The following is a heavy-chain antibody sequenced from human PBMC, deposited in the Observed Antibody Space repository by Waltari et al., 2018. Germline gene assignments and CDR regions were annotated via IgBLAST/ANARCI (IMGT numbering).Heavy chain of an antibody. Sequence: QVQLVESGGGWGKPGGSLRVSCAASGFDFSDDYLSWIRQAPGKGLEWVSYISSSGSTIYYADSVKGRFTISRDNAKNSLYLQMNILRAEDTAVYYCARDVGSSPDYWGQGTLVTVSS. CDR2: ISSSGSTI. CDR1: GFDFSDDY. V-gene: IGHV3-11*04. CDR3: ARDVGSSPDY. J-gene: IGHJ4*02. D-gene: IGHD6-13*01.